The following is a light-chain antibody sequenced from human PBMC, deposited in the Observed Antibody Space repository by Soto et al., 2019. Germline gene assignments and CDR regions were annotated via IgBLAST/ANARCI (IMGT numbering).Light chain of an antibody. CDR1: RSDVGGYNY. V-gene: IGLV2-14*03. J-gene: IGLJ1*01. CDR3: SSYTSDTTGV. CDR2: DVT. Sequence: QSALTQPASVSGSPGQSIAISCTGTRSDVGGYNYVSWYQQHPGKAPKLMIYDVTTRPSGVSNRFSGSKSGNTAALTISGLQAEDEADYYCSSYTSDTTGVFGTGTKLTVL.